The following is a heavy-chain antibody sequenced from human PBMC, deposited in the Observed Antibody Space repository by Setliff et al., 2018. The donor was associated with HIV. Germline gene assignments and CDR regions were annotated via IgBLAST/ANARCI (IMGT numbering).Heavy chain of an antibody. CDR2: ISPDNANT. D-gene: IGHD1-1*01. J-gene: IGHJ4*02. CDR1: GYTFTDYF. V-gene: IGHV1-2*02. CDR3: ARQLSNSFDY. Sequence: GASVNVPCKSSGYTFTDYFMHWVRQAPGQGLEWMGWISPDNANTRISQKFRGSVTMTRDRSINTAYMEFTGLTADDTAVYYCARQLSNSFDYWGQGTLVTVSS.